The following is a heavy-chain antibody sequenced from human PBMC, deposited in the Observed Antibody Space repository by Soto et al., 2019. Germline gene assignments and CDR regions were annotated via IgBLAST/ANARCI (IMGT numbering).Heavy chain of an antibody. V-gene: IGHV1-69*17. CDR3: ARESLGAKGADH. D-gene: IGHD3-16*01. CDR2: IILIIGVT. Sequence: QVQLVQSGAEVKRPGSSVKVSCESSGDTFNSYVISWVRQAPGQGLEWMGGIILIIGVTHYAQKFQGRVTISALSSTGTAYMELTNLGFEDTALYYCARESLGAKGADHWGQGTLVTVSS. J-gene: IGHJ4*02. CDR1: GDTFNSYV.